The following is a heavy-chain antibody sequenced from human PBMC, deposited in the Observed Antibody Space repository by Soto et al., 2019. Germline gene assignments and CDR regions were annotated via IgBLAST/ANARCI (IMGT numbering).Heavy chain of an antibody. V-gene: IGHV3-30-3*01. Sequence: QVQLVESGGGVVQPGRSLRLSCAASGFTFSSYAMHWVRQAPGKGLEWVAVISYDGSNKYYADSVKGRFTISRDNSKNTLYLKMNRLIAEDRAVYYCASDVTPAYPVFGVVPYYYYCMDVWGQGTTVTVSS. J-gene: IGHJ6*02. CDR2: ISYDGSNK. CDR3: ASDVTPAYPVFGVVPYYYYCMDV. D-gene: IGHD3-3*01. CDR1: GFTFSSYA.